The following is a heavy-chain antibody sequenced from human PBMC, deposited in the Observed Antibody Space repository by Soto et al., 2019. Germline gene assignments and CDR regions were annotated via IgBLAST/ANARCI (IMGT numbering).Heavy chain of an antibody. CDR2: ISYDGSNK. D-gene: IGHD1-1*01. Sequence: QVQLVESGGGVVQPGRSLRLSCAASGFTFSSYAMHWVRQAPGKGLEWVAVISYDGSNKYYADSVKGRFTISRDNSKNPLYLHINSVRAEDSAVSYCARDWSDHQLVPYDYYGMDVWGQGTTVTVSS. CDR1: GFTFSSYA. V-gene: IGHV3-30-3*01. J-gene: IGHJ6*02. CDR3: ARDWSDHQLVPYDYYGMDV.